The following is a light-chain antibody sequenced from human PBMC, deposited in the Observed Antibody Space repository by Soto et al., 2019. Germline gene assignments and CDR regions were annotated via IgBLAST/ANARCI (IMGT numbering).Light chain of an antibody. CDR1: SSNIGSNY. J-gene: IGLJ3*02. CDR2: RNN. Sequence: QSALTQPPSSSGTPGQRVTISCSGSSSNIGSNYVYWYHQLPGTAPKILIYRNNLRPSGVPDRFSGSKSGTSASLAISGLRSEDEADYYCASWDDTLSAWVFGGGTKLTVL. CDR3: ASWDDTLSAWV. V-gene: IGLV1-47*01.